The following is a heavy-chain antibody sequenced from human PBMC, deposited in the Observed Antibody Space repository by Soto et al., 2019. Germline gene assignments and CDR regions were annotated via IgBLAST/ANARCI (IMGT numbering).Heavy chain of an antibody. D-gene: IGHD1-26*01. V-gene: IGHV3-72*01. CDR3: TRISLVGATGGRYFDY. CDR2: IKNKANSYTT. CDR1: GFIFSDHY. Sequence: VQLVESGGGLVQPGGSLRLSCAASGFIFSDHYMDWVRQAPGKGLEWVGRIKNKANSYTTEYAASVKGRFTISRDDSKNSLYLQMNSLKPEDTAVYYCTRISLVGATGGRYFDYWCQGTLLTVSS. J-gene: IGHJ4*02.